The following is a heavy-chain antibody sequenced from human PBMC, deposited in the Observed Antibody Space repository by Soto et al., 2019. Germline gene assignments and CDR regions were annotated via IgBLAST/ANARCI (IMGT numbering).Heavy chain of an antibody. D-gene: IGHD3-22*01. V-gene: IGHV4-39*01. CDR3: ARLGGYYYDSSGERNWYFDL. CDR1: GGSISSSSYY. J-gene: IGHJ2*01. CDR2: IYYSGST. Sequence: SEILSLTCTVSGGSISSSSYYWGWIRQPPGKGLEWIGSIYYSGSTYYNPSLKSRVTISVDTSKNQFSLKLSSVTAADTAVYYCARLGGYYYDSSGERNWYFDLWGRGTLVTVSS.